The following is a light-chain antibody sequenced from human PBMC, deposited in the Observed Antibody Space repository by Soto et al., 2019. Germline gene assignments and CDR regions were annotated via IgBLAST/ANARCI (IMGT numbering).Light chain of an antibody. CDR2: DVS. CDR1: SSDVGGYNY. CDR3: RSYTSSSTYV. Sequence: SVLTQPACVSGSHGQSITISCTGSSSDVGGYNYVSWYQQHPGKAPKLMIYDVSNRPSGVSNRFSGSKSGNTASLTISGLQAEDEADYYCRSYTSSSTYVFGTGXKVTVL. J-gene: IGLJ1*01. V-gene: IGLV2-14*01.